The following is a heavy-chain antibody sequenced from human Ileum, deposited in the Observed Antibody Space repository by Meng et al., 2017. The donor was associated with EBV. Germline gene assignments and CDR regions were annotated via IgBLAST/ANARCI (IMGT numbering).Heavy chain of an antibody. CDR3: ASRPPYNQGVSLEY. D-gene: IGHD3-10*01. CDR1: GGSISSSNW. J-gene: IGHJ4*02. V-gene: IGHV4-4*02. CDR2: IFHPAST. Sequence: QVRPPGACRGQVEPSGTLALTCAVSGGSISSSNWWTWVRQSPGKGLEWIGEIFHPASTNYNPSLQRRITMSIDESKNQFSLKLYFVTAADTAVYYCASRPPYNQGVSLEYWGQGTLVTVSS.